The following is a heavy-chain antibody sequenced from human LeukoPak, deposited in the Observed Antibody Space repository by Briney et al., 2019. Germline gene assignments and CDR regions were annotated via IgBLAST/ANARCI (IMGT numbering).Heavy chain of an antibody. Sequence: PSETLSLTCAVSRYSISSGYYWGWIRQPPGKGLEWIGSIYHSGTTDYNPSLKSRVTISVDTSNNQFSLKLSSVTAADTAVYYCARWYSSSGYFDYWGQGTLVTVSP. CDR2: IYHSGTT. D-gene: IGHD6-6*01. CDR1: RYSISSGYY. J-gene: IGHJ4*02. V-gene: IGHV4-38-2*01. CDR3: ARWYSSSGYFDY.